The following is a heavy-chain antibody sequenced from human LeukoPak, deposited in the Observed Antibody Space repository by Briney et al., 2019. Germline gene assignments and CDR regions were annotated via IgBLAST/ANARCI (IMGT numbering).Heavy chain of an antibody. Sequence: GGSLRLSCAASGFTFSNSAMHWVRQAPGKGLEWVAFIRYDGSNKYYADSVKGRFTISRDNSKNTLYLQMNSLRAEDTAVYYCAKDRADIVVVVAATYDAFDIWGQGTMVTVSS. CDR1: GFTFSNSA. V-gene: IGHV3-30*02. D-gene: IGHD2-15*01. CDR3: AKDRADIVVVVAATYDAFDI. CDR2: IRYDGSNK. J-gene: IGHJ3*02.